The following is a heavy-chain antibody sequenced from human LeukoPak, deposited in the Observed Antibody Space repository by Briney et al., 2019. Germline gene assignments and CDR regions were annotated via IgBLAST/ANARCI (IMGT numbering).Heavy chain of an antibody. D-gene: IGHD6-19*01. J-gene: IGHJ4*02. CDR3: ARAASSGEVNY. V-gene: IGHV4-34*01. Sequence: SETLSLTCAVYGGSFSGYYWSWIRQPPGKGLEWIGEINHSGSTNYNPSLKSRVTISVDTSKNQFSLKLSSVTAADTAVYYCARAASSGEVNYWGQGTLVTVSS. CDR1: GGSFSGYY. CDR2: INHSGST.